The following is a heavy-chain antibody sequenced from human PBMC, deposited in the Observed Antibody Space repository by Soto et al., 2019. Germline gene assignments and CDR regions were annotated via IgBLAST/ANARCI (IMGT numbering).Heavy chain of an antibody. D-gene: IGHD3-10*01. CDR2: ISPDGTTT. CDR1: GFSFSQYW. Sequence: VGSLRLSGAASGFSFSQYWMHWVRQAPGKGLVWVSRISPDGTTTTYADSVKGRFTISRDNAKSTLYLQMNSLTVEDGAVYYCADSWLPTSYWGPGTLVTVSS. V-gene: IGHV3-74*01. CDR3: ADSWLPTSY. J-gene: IGHJ4*02.